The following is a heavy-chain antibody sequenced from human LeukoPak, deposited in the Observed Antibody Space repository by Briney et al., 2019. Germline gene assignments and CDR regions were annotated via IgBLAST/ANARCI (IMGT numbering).Heavy chain of an antibody. Sequence: ASVKVSCKASGYTFTSYDINWVRQTTGQGLAWMGWMNPNSGNTGYAQKFQGRVTMTRNTSIGTAYMELSSLRSEDTAVYYCARGRVATDYWGQGTLVTVSS. CDR1: GYTFTSYD. D-gene: IGHD2-21*02. V-gene: IGHV1-8*01. CDR3: ARGRVATDY. J-gene: IGHJ4*02. CDR2: MNPNSGNT.